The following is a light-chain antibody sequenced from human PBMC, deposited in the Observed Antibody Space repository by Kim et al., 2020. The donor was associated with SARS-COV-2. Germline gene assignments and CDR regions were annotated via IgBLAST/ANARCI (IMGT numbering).Light chain of an antibody. CDR3: QSYDSSNSWV. J-gene: IGLJ3*02. CDR1: SGSIASNY. CDR2: EDN. V-gene: IGLV6-57*03. Sequence: KTVTIACTRSSGSIASNYVQWYQQRPGSATTTVIYEDNQRPSGVPDRFSGSIDSSSNSVSLTIAGLKTEDEADYYCQSYDSSNSWVFGGGTKLTVL.